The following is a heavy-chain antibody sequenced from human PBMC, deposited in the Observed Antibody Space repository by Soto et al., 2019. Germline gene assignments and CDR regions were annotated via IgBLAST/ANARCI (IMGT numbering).Heavy chain of an antibody. CDR1: GGSISSSNW. CDR2: IYHSGST. CDR3: ASVRGSSWYFDY. J-gene: IGHJ4*02. V-gene: IGHV4-4*02. Sequence: SETLSLTCAVSGGSISSSNWWSWVRQPPGKGLEWIGEIYHSGSTNYNPSLKSRVTISVDKSKNQFSLKLSSVTAADTAVYYCASVRGSSWYFDYWGQGTLVTVSS. D-gene: IGHD6-13*01.